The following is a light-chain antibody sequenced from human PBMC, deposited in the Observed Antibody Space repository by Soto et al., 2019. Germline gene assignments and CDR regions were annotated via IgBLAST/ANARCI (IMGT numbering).Light chain of an antibody. J-gene: IGKJ1*01. Sequence: DVVLTQTPLSSPVTLGQPASISCRSSQSLVHSDGGTYLSWLHQRPGQPLRLLIYQVSNRFSGVPDRFSGGGAGTDFTLKISRVEAEDVGVYYCTQSTHFPRTFGQGTKVEIK. CDR2: QVS. CDR1: QSLVHSDGGTY. CDR3: TQSTHFPRT. V-gene: IGKV2-24*01.